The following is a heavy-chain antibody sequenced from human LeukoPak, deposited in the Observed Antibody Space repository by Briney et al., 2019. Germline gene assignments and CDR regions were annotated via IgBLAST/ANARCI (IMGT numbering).Heavy chain of an antibody. CDR3: ARRAGFDAFDI. CDR2: INHSGST. Sequence: SETLSLTCTVSGGSISNSNYYWGWIRQPPGKGLEWIGEINHSGSTNYNPSLKSRVTISVDTSKNQFSLKLSSVTGADTAVYYCARRAGFDAFDIWGQGTMVTVSS. V-gene: IGHV4-39*07. D-gene: IGHD5-24*01. J-gene: IGHJ3*02. CDR1: GGSISNSNYY.